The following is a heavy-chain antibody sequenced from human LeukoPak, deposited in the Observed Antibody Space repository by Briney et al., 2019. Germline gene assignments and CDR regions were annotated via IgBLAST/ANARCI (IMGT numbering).Heavy chain of an antibody. D-gene: IGHD1-26*01. CDR2: ISGDGGST. CDR3: AKSQVSGSYPDY. J-gene: IGHJ4*02. V-gene: IGHV3-43*02. Sequence: GGSLRLSCAASGFTLDDLAMNGVRQAPGKGLDGFSLISGDGGSTYYADSVKGRYTISRDNSKNSLYLQMNSLRTEDTALYYCAKSQVSGSYPDYWGQGTLVTVSS. CDR1: GFTLDDLA.